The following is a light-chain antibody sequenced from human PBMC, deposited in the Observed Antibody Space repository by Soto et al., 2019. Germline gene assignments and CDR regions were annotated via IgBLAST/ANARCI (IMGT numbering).Light chain of an antibody. CDR2: DAS. CDR3: QQYNNWPVT. Sequence: EIVMTQSPATLSVSPGERATLSCRASQSVSSNLAWYQQKPGQAPRLLIYDASTRATGIPARFSGSGSGTELTLPLSRLQSEDFAVYYCQQYNNWPVTFGPATKVHIK. V-gene: IGKV3-15*01. CDR1: QSVSSN. J-gene: IGKJ3*01.